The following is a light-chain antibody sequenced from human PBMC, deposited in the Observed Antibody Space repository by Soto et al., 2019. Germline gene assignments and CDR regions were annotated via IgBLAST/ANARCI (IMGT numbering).Light chain of an antibody. CDR1: SSDVGGYNY. CDR3: SSFTTTSTYV. J-gene: IGLJ1*01. Sequence: QYALTQPASVSGSPGQSITISCTGTSSDVGGYNYVSWYQQQSGKAPKLMIYEVNNRPSGVSNRFSGSKSGNTASLTISGLQAEDEADYYCSSFTTTSTYVFGTGTKVTVL. V-gene: IGLV2-14*01. CDR2: EVN.